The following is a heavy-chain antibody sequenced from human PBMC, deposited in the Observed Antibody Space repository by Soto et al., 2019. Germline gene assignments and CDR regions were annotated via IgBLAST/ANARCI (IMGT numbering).Heavy chain of an antibody. V-gene: IGHV3-73*01. CDR2: IRSKANSYAT. CDR3: TRHTPLNAFDI. Sequence: AGGSLRLSCAASGFTFSGSAMHWVRRASGKGLEWVGRIRSKANSYATAYAASVKGRFTISRDDSKNTAYLQMNSLKTEDTAVYYCTRHTPLNAFDIWGQGTMVTVSS. CDR1: GFTFSGSA. J-gene: IGHJ3*02.